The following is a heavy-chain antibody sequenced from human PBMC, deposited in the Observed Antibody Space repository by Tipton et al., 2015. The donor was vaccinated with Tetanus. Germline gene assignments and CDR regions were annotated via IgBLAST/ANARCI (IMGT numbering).Heavy chain of an antibody. Sequence: TLSLTCTVSGGSMTSGSYYWGWIRQPPGKGLEWIGSIYNGGGTHYNPSLKSRVTISVDTSNNQFSLRVSSVTAADTAVYYCAKYESGSMFDPGGQGTLVTVSS. CDR3: AKYESGSMFDP. D-gene: IGHD5-12*01. CDR2: IYNGGGT. V-gene: IGHV4-39*01. CDR1: GGSMTSGSYY. J-gene: IGHJ5*02.